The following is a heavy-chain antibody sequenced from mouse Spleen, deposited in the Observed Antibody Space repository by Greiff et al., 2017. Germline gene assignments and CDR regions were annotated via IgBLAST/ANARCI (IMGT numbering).Heavy chain of an antibody. J-gene: IGHJ2*01. CDR3: TTYYGYFDY. CDR1: GFNIKDDY. V-gene: IGHV14-4*01. D-gene: IGHD1-1*02. Sequence: VQLQQSGAELVRPGASVKLSCTASGFNIKDDYMHWVKQRPEQGLEWIGWIDPENGDTEYASKFQGKATITADTSSNTAYLQLSSLTSEDTAVYYCTTYYGYFDYWGQGTTLTVSS. CDR2: IDPENGDT.